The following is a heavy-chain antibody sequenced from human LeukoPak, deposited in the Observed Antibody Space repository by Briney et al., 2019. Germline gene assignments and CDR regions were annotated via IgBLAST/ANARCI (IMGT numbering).Heavy chain of an antibody. Sequence: PGRSLRLSCAASGFTSSTYAMHWVRQAPGKGLEWVAGISYDGSKKYYADSVRGRFTISRDNSKNTLFLQMNSLRAEDTAVYYCARDLAVSGSFTHYFDYWGQGTLVTVSS. V-gene: IGHV3-30*04. CDR3: ARDLAVSGSFTHYFDY. CDR2: ISYDGSKK. CDR1: GFTSSTYA. J-gene: IGHJ4*02. D-gene: IGHD3-10*01.